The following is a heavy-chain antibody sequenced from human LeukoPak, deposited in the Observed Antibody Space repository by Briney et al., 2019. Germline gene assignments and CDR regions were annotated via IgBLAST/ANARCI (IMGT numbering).Heavy chain of an antibody. Sequence: PSQTLSLTCTLSGGSISSGRYYWSWIRQHPGKGLEWIGYIYNSGSPYYTPSLKSRVTISVDTSKNQVSLNLSSVTAADTAVYYCARVDTAAFDYWGQGTLVTVSS. V-gene: IGHV4-31*03. CDR1: GGSISSGRYY. D-gene: IGHD5-18*01. CDR2: IYNSGSP. J-gene: IGHJ4*02. CDR3: ARVDTAAFDY.